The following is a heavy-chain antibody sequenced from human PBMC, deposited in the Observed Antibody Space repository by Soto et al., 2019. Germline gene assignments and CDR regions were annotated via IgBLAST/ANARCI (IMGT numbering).Heavy chain of an antibody. CDR1: GFTLKTYA. V-gene: IGHV3-30-3*01. CDR3: ARDWAESSGWYFDY. D-gene: IGHD6-19*01. Sequence: QVQLVESGGGVVQPGRSLRLSCAASGFTLKTYAMNWFGQPPGKGLEWVAVMSYDGTMENYADSVKGRFTISRDNSKNTLYLQMNSLRVEDTAVYYCARDWAESSGWYFDYWGQGTLVTVSS. CDR2: MSYDGTME. J-gene: IGHJ4*02.